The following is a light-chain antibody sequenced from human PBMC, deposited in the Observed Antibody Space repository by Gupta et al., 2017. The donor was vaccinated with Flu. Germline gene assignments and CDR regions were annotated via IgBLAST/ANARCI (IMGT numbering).Light chain of an antibody. V-gene: IGLV3-25*03. J-gene: IGLJ1*01. CDR1: ALPNQY. CDR3: QSADSTSTYYV. CDR2: KDT. Sequence: GDALPNQYAYWFQQKAGQAPTLLIFKDTERPSGVPERFSGSTSGSTVTLTISGVQPEDEADYFCQSADSTSTYYVFGSGTTVTVL.